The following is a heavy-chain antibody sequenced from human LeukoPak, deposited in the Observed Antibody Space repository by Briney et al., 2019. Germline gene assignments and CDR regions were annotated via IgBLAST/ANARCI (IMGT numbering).Heavy chain of an antibody. V-gene: IGHV3-30*02. Sequence: GGSLRLSCAASGFTFSSYGMHWVRQAPGKGLEWVAFIRYDGSNKYYADSVKGRFTISRDNSKNTLYLQMNSLRDDDTAVYYCAKDPDYDILTGTTFDSWGQGILASVS. CDR2: IRYDGSNK. D-gene: IGHD3-9*01. CDR3: AKDPDYDILTGTTFDS. J-gene: IGHJ4*02. CDR1: GFTFSSYG.